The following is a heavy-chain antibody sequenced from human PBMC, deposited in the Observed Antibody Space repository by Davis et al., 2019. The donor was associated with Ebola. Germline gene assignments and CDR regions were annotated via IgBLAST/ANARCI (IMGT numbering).Heavy chain of an antibody. CDR3: AREKYSSSWYQRASYYGMDV. Sequence: SETLSLTCAVYGGSFSGYYWSWIRQPPGKGLEWIGEINHSGSTNYNPSLKSRVTISVDTSKNQFSLKLSSVTAADTAVYCCAREKYSSSWYQRASYYGMDVWGQGTTVTVSS. D-gene: IGHD6-13*01. CDR1: GGSFSGYY. V-gene: IGHV4-34*01. CDR2: INHSGST. J-gene: IGHJ6*02.